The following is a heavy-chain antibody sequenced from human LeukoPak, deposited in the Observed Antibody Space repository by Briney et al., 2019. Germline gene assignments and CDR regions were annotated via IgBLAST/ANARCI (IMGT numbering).Heavy chain of an antibody. Sequence: TSETLSLTCTVSGVSFSSGAYYWRWIRQHPGKGLEWIGYISYSGSSYYNPSLQSRVTTSVDTSKNQFSLKLSSVTAADTAMYFCARDNGVAFDIWGQGTMVIVSS. CDR1: GVSFSSGAYY. J-gene: IGHJ3*02. CDR2: ISYSGSS. V-gene: IGHV4-31*03. D-gene: IGHD2-8*01. CDR3: ARDNGVAFDI.